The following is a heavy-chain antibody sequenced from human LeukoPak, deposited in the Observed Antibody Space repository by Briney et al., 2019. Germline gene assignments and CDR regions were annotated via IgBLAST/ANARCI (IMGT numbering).Heavy chain of an antibody. CDR1: GFTFSGSA. CDR2: IRSKANSYAT. CDR3: TRRVGHTGHFDY. Sequence: GASLRLSCAASGFTFSGSAMRWVRQASGKGLEWVGRIRSKANSYATAYAASVKGRFTISRDDSKNTAYLQMNRMTSEGTAVHYFTRRVGHTGHFDYWGEGTLVTVSS. D-gene: IGHD1-26*01. J-gene: IGHJ4*02. V-gene: IGHV3-73*01.